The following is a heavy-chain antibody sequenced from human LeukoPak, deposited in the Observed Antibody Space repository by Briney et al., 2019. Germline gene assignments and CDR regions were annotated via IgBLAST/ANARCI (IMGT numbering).Heavy chain of an antibody. CDR1: GGSFSGYY. CDR3: ARRASGYYMDV. CDR2: INHSGST. J-gene: IGHJ6*03. D-gene: IGHD6-19*01. Sequence: ASETLSLTCAVYGGSFSGYYWSWIRQPPGKGLEWIGEINHSGSTNYNPSLKSRVTISVDTSKNQFSLKLSSVTAAYTAVYECARRASGYYMDVWGKGTTVTVSS. V-gene: IGHV4-34*01.